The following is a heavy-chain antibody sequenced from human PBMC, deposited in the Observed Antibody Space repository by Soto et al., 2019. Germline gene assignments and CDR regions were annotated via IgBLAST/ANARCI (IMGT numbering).Heavy chain of an antibody. CDR3: ARTSVNWGSRGLVDY. CDR1: GFSLSTSGVG. CDR2: LYWDDDK. J-gene: IGHJ4*02. Sequence: QITLKESGPTLVKPTQTLTLTCTFSGFSLSTSGVGVGWIRQPPGKALEWLAFLYWDDDKRYSPSLKSRLTITKDTSNNQVLLTMPNMAPVDTATYYCARTSVNWGSRGLVDYWGQGTLVTVAS. V-gene: IGHV2-5*02. D-gene: IGHD7-27*01.